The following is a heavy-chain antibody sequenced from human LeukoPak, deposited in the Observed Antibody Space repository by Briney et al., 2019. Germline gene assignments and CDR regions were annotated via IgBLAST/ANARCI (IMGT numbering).Heavy chain of an antibody. Sequence: PGGSLRLSCAASGFTFSSYGMHWVRQAPGKGLEWVAFIRYDGSNKYYADSVKGRFTISRDNSKNTLYLQMNSLKTEDTAVYYCTTDTLLDPGFFDYWGQGTLVTVSS. V-gene: IGHV3-30*02. CDR3: TTDTLLDPGFFDY. CDR2: IRYDGSNK. D-gene: IGHD2-15*01. CDR1: GFTFSSYG. J-gene: IGHJ4*02.